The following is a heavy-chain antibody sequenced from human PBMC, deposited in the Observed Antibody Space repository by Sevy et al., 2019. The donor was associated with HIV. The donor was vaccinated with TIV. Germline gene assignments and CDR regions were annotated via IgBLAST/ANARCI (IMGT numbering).Heavy chain of an antibody. Sequence: GGSLRLSCAGSGFTFSSYWMTWVRQAPGTGLEWVANIKQDGSMKYYVNSVKGRFTISRENAKNSVYLQRNGLGAEETAIYYCARSIAAIGPDYWGQGTLVTVSS. CDR2: IKQDGSMK. V-gene: IGHV3-7*01. D-gene: IGHD6-13*01. CDR1: GFTFSSYW. J-gene: IGHJ4*02. CDR3: ARSIAAIGPDY.